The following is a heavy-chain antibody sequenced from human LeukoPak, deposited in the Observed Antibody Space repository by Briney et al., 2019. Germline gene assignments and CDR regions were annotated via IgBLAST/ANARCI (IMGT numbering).Heavy chain of an antibody. Sequence: ASVKVSCKASGYTFTSYGISWVRQAPGRGLEWMGWISAYNGNTNYAQKLQGRVTMTTDTSTSTAYMELRSLRSDDTAVYYCARDIGSDGYNPFDYWGQGTLVTVSS. D-gene: IGHD5-24*01. J-gene: IGHJ4*02. CDR3: ARDIGSDGYNPFDY. CDR1: GYTFTSYG. V-gene: IGHV1-18*01. CDR2: ISAYNGNT.